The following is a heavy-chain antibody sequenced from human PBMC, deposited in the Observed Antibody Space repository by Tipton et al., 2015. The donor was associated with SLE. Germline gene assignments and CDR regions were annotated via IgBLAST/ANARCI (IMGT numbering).Heavy chain of an antibody. V-gene: IGHV4-39*01. CDR1: GGSVSNKRYY. D-gene: IGHD3-16*01. CDR3: ARQDYDTSTLFDH. Sequence: TLSLTCNVSGGSVSNKRYYWGWIRQSPGKTLEWIGSAYYSGSTYNNPSLKSRVTISVDTSKNQFSLKLTSMTAADTAVYYCARQDYDTSTLFDHWGQGTLVLVSS. J-gene: IGHJ4*02. CDR2: AYYSGST.